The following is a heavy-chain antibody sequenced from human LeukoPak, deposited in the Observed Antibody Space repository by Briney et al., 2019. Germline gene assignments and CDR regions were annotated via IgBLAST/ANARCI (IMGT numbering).Heavy chain of an antibody. Sequence: GGSLRLSCAASGFTFSSYGMHWVRQAPGKGLEWVAFIRYDGSNKYYADSVKGRFTISRDNANNSLYLQMNSLGAEDTAVYYCARDLTPLIQLWPRSVDYNYGMDVWGQGTTVTVSS. CDR3: ARDLTPLIQLWPRSVDYNYGMDV. D-gene: IGHD5-24*01. CDR1: GFTFSSYG. J-gene: IGHJ6*02. CDR2: IRYDGSNK. V-gene: IGHV3-30*02.